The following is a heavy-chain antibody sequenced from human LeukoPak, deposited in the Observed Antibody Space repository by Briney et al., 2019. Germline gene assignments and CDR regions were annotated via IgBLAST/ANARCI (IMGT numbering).Heavy chain of an antibody. D-gene: IGHD1-26*01. CDR3: ARRDSGSYSNFDY. CDR1: GGSISISGGSISSSGANY. Sequence: SETLSPTCTVSGGSISISGGSISSSGANYWGWIRQPPGKGLEWIGRIYTSGSTNYNPSLKSRVTISVDTSKNQFSLKLSSVTAADTAVYYCARRDSGSYSNFDYWGQGTLVTVSS. J-gene: IGHJ4*02. CDR2: IYTSGST. V-gene: IGHV4-61*02.